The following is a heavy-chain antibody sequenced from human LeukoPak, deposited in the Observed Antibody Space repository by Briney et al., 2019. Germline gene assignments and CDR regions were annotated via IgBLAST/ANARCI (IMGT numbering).Heavy chain of an antibody. D-gene: IGHD2-2*01. CDR3: ARGRGAGNFGYCSSTSCQTPLIADY. V-gene: IGHV4-38-2*01. CDR2: IYHSGST. CDR1: GYSISSGYY. Sequence: SETLSLTCAVSGYSISSGYYWGWIRQPPGKGLEWIGSIYHSGSTYYNPSLKSRVTISVDTSKNQFSLKLSSVTAADTAVYYCARGRGAGNFGYCSSTSCQTPLIADYWGQGTLVTVSS. J-gene: IGHJ4*02.